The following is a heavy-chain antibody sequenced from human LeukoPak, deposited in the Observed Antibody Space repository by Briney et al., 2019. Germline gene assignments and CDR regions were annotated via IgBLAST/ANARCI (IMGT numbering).Heavy chain of an antibody. CDR2: IYTSGST. CDR3: ARDPRVGWSGYYTEWYFDL. V-gene: IGHV4-4*07. J-gene: IGHJ2*01. Sequence: SETLSLTCAVSGGSISSYYWSWIRQPAGKGLEWIGRIYTSGSTNYNPSLKSRVTMSVDTSKNQFSLKLSSVTAADTAVYYCARDPRVGWSGYYTEWYFDLWGRGTLVTVSS. CDR1: GGSISSYY. D-gene: IGHD3-3*01.